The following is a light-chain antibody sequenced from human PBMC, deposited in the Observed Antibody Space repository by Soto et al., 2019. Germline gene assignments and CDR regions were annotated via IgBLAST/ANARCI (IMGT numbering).Light chain of an antibody. CDR2: EVS. Sequence: QSALTQPPSASGSPGQSVTISCTGTSSDVGGYNYVSWYQRHPGKAPKLMIYEVSKRPSGVPDRFSGSKSGNPASLTVSGLQAEDEADYYCSSYAGSNYVFGTGTKVTVL. J-gene: IGLJ1*01. CDR3: SSYAGSNYV. CDR1: SSDVGGYNY. V-gene: IGLV2-8*01.